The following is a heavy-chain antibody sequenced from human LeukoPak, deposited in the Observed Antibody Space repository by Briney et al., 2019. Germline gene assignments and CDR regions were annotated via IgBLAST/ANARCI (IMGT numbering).Heavy chain of an antibody. CDR1: GFTFSSYG. V-gene: IGHV3-33*06. CDR3: AKAGSKYSSSWYGWFDP. CDR2: IWYDGSNK. Sequence: GGSLRLSCAASGFTFSSYGMHWVRQAPGKGLEWVAVIWYDGSNKYYADSVKGRFTISRDNSKSTLYLQMNSLRAEDTAVYYCAKAGSKYSSSWYGWFDPWGQGTLVTVSS. D-gene: IGHD6-13*01. J-gene: IGHJ5*02.